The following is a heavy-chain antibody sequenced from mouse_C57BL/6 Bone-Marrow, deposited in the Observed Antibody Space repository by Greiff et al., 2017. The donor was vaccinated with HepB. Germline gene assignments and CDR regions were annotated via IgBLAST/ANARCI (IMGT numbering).Heavy chain of an antibody. CDR1: GYTFTSYW. D-gene: IGHD3-2*02. V-gene: IGHV1-5*01. CDR3: TRQQLRLRGAMDY. Sequence: VQLKQSGTVLARPGASVKMSCKTSGYTFTSYWMHWVQQRPGQGLEWIGAIYPGNSDTSYNQKFKGKAKLTAGTSASTAYMEISSLTNEDSAVYYCTRQQLRLRGAMDYWGQGTSVTVSS. J-gene: IGHJ4*01. CDR2: IYPGNSDT.